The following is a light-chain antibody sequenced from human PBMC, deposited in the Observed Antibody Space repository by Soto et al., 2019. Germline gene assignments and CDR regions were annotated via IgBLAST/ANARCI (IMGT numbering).Light chain of an antibody. CDR1: SSDVGAF. Sequence: QSALTQPTSASGSPGQSVTISCTGTSSDVGAFVSWYQQHPGRAPKLLNYEVTERPSGVPDRFSGSKSGNTASLTVSGLQAEDEADYYCNSYAGSNNLVFGGGTKLTVL. V-gene: IGLV2-8*01. CDR3: NSYAGSNNLV. CDR2: EVT. J-gene: IGLJ2*01.